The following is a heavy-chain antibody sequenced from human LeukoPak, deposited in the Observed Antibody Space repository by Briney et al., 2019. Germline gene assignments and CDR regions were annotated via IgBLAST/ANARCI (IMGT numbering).Heavy chain of an antibody. Sequence: ASVKVSCKASGYTFTSYYMHWVRQAPGQGLEWMGIINPSGGSTSYAQKFQGRVTMTRDMSTSTVYMELSSLRAEDTAVYYCARGGRLYYYGSGTYFLYWGQGTLVTVSS. CDR3: ARGGRLYYYGSGTYFLY. J-gene: IGHJ4*02. CDR2: INPSGGST. D-gene: IGHD3-10*01. V-gene: IGHV1-46*01. CDR1: GYTFTSYY.